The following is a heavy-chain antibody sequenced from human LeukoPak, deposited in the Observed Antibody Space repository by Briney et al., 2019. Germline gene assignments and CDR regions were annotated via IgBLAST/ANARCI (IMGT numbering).Heavy chain of an antibody. CDR1: VASISNYY. CDR3: ASPRTSYRYTFDY. CDR2: ISTSGST. J-gene: IGHJ4*02. V-gene: IGHV4-4*09. Sequence: PSETLSLTCAVSVASISNYYWSWIRQAPGKGLEWIGYISTSGSTNYNPSLKSRVSISLDTSNNRLSLNLNFVTAADTAVYFCASPRTSYRYTFDYWGPGALVTVSS. D-gene: IGHD5-18*01.